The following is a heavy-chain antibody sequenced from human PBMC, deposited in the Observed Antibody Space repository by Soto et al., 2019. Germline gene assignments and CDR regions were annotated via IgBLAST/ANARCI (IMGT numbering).Heavy chain of an antibody. D-gene: IGHD2-15*01. Sequence: ASVKVSCKASGGTFSSYAISWVRQAPGQGLEWMGGIIPIFGTANYAQKFQGRVTITADESTSTAYMELSSLRSEDTAVYYCASHAYCSGGSCYYYYGMDVWGQGTTVTVSS. J-gene: IGHJ6*02. CDR2: IIPIFGTA. CDR1: GGTFSSYA. V-gene: IGHV1-69*13. CDR3: ASHAYCSGGSCYYYYGMDV.